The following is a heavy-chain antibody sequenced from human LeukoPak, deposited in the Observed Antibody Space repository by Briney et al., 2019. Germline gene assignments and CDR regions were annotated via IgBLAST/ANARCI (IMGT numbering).Heavy chain of an antibody. D-gene: IGHD3-9*01. V-gene: IGHV1-18*01. J-gene: IGHJ5*02. CDR3: ARDDRYFDWLWFSNWFDP. CDR2: ISAYNGNT. CDR1: GYTFTSYG. Sequence: ASVKVSCKASGYTFTSYGISWVRQAPGQGLEWMGWISAYNGNTNYAQKLQGRVTMTTDTSTSTAYMELRSLRSDDTAVYYCARDDRYFDWLWFSNWFDPWGQGTLVTVSS.